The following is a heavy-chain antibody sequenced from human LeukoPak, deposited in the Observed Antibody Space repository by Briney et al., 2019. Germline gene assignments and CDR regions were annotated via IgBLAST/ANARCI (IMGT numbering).Heavy chain of an antibody. CDR3: ARDRPKDDAFDI. J-gene: IGHJ3*02. CDR2: TSAHNDNT. CDR1: GYTFTNYG. Sequence: GVSVKVSCKASGYTFTNYGISWVRQAPGQGLEWMGWTSAHNDNTNYVQRFQGRVIMTTDTSTRTAYMELRSLRSDDTAVYYCARDRPKDDAFDIWGQGTMVTVSS. V-gene: IGHV1-18*01.